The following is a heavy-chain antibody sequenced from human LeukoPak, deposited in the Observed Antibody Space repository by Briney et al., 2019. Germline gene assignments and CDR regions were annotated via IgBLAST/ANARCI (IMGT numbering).Heavy chain of an antibody. CDR3: ARHSSSWFHDAFNI. V-gene: IGHV5-51*01. J-gene: IGHJ3*02. CDR2: IYPGDSDT. Sequence: GESLKISCKGSGYSFSNHWIGGVRKMPGKGLEWMGIIYPGDSDTRYSPSFQAQVTISADKSITTAYLQWSSLKASDTAIYYCARHSSSWFHDAFNIWGQGTMLIVSS. CDR1: GYSFSNHW. D-gene: IGHD6-13*01.